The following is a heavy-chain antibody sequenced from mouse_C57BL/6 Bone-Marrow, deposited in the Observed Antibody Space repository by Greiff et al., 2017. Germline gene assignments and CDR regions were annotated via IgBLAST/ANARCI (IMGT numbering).Heavy chain of an antibody. CDR1: GYTFPEYT. CDR2: FYPGSGSI. D-gene: IGHD1-1*01. J-gene: IGHJ3*01. CDR3: ARHETLTVVEGSGFAY. V-gene: IGHV1-62-2*01. Sequence: VQLQQSVAELVKPGASVKLSCKASGYTFPEYTIHWVTHRSGQGLEWIGWFYPGSGSIKYTEKFKDKAPLTADKSSSTIYMALSRLTSEDSAVYFCARHETLTVVEGSGFAYLGQGTLVTVSA.